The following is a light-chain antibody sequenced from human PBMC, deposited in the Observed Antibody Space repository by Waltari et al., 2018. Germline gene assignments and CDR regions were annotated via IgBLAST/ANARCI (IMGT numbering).Light chain of an antibody. V-gene: IGLV1-47*01. CDR1: SSNIGSNY. Sequence: QSVLTQPPSASGTPGQRVTISCSGSSSNIGSNYVYWYQQLPGTAPKLLIYRSNQRPSWVPDRFSGSKSGTSASLAISGLRSEDEADYYCAAWDDNLSGGVFGGGTKLTVL. CDR3: AAWDDNLSGGV. CDR2: RSN. J-gene: IGLJ3*02.